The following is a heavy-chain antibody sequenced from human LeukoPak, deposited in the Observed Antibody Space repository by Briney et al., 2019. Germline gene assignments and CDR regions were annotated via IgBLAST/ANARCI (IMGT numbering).Heavy chain of an antibody. Sequence: SVKVSCKASGGTFSSYTISWVRQAPGQGLEWMGRIIPILGIENYAQKFQGRVTITADKSTITAYMELSSLRSEDTAVYYCARVWSSGWYGDYYYMDVWGKGTTVTVSS. CDR1: GGTFSSYT. D-gene: IGHD6-19*01. J-gene: IGHJ6*03. V-gene: IGHV1-69*02. CDR3: ARVWSSGWYGDYYYMDV. CDR2: IIPILGIE.